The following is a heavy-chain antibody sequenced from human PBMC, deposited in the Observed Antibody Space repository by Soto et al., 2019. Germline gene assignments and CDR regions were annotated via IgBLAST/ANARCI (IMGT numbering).Heavy chain of an antibody. J-gene: IGHJ4*02. CDR1: GYTFTSYG. CDR3: ARGYDFWSGLHQFDY. Sequence: ASVKVSCKASGYTFTSYGISWVRQAPGQGLEWMGWISAYNGNTNYAQKLQGRVTMTTDTSTSTAYMELRSLRSDDTAVYYCARGYDFWSGLHQFDYCGQGTLVTVSS. V-gene: IGHV1-18*01. D-gene: IGHD3-3*01. CDR2: ISAYNGNT.